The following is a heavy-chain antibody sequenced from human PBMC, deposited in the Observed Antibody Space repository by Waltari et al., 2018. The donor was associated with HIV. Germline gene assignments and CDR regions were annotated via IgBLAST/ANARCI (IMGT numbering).Heavy chain of an antibody. J-gene: IGHJ4*02. V-gene: IGHV4-39*07. CDR3: ARESPPAYTVGWYGSNVDY. D-gene: IGHD6-19*01. CDR2: IYYSGTT. CDR1: GGSISSRRYY. Sequence: QVQLQESGPGLVKPSETLSLTCTVSGGSISSRRYYWVWIRQPPGKGLEWVGSIYYSGTTYSNPCLNGRVTISVDRSKNRFYVKLTSLAAADTALYYCARESPPAYTVGWYGSNVDYGGQGTLVNV.